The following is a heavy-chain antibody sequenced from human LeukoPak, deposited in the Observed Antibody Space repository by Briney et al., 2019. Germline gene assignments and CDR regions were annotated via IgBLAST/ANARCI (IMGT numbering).Heavy chain of an antibody. D-gene: IGHD6-19*01. CDR2: IYYSGGT. Sequence: SETLSLTCTVSGGSISSGGYYWSWIRQHPGKGLEWIGYIYYSGGTYYNPSLKSRVTISVDTSKNQFSLKLSSVTAADTAVYYCARDRAGYFDYWGQGTLVTVSS. CDR1: GGSISSGGYY. V-gene: IGHV4-31*03. J-gene: IGHJ4*02. CDR3: ARDRAGYFDY.